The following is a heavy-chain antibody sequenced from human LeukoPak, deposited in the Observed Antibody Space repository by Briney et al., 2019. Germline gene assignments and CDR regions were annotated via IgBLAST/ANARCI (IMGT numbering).Heavy chain of an antibody. D-gene: IGHD1-20*01. CDR3: AREITGGTWADY. CDR2: IYYSGST. Sequence: RPSETLSLTCTVSGGSISSYYWSWIRQPPGKGLEWIGYIYYSGSTNYNPSLKSRVTISVDTSKNQFSLKLSSVTAADTAVYYCAREITGGTWADYWGQGTLVTVSS. CDR1: GGSISSYY. J-gene: IGHJ4*02. V-gene: IGHV4-59*01.